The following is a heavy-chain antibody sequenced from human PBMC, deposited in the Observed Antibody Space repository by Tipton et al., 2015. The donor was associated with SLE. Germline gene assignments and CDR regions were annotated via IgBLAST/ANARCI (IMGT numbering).Heavy chain of an antibody. V-gene: IGHV3-9*01. CDR2: ISWNSDSI. CDR1: GFTFDDYA. J-gene: IGHJ6*02. D-gene: IGHD3-22*01. CDR3: AKALTYDRNYYYGMDV. Sequence: QLVQSGGGLVQPGRSLTLSCAASGFTFDDYAMHWVRQAPGKGLEWVSGISWNSDSIVYADSVKGRFTISRDNAKNSLYLQMNSLRSEDTALYYCAKALTYDRNYYYGMDVWGQGTTVTVPS.